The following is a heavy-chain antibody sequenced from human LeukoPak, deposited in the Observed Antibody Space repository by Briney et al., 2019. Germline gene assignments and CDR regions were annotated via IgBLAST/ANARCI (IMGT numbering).Heavy chain of an antibody. D-gene: IGHD3-3*01. V-gene: IGHV4-34*01. CDR2: INHSGST. J-gene: IGHJ6*03. CDR1: GGSFSGYY. CDR3: ARGLGVNYDFWSGKAPHYMDV. Sequence: TSSETLSLTCAVYGGSFSGYYWSWIRQPPGEGLEWIGEINHSGSTNYNPSLKSRVTISVDTSKNQFSLKLSSVTAADTAVYYCARGLGVNYDFWSGKAPHYMDVWGKGTTVTVSS.